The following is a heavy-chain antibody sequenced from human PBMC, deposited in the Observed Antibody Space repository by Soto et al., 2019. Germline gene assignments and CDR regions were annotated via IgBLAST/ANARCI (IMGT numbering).Heavy chain of an antibody. Sequence: ASVKVSCKASGYTFTSYDINWVRQATGQGLEWMGWMNPNSGNTGYAQKFQGRATMTRNTSISTAYMELSSLRSEDTAVYYCASRGTSSLEIDYSGHGTLVTVSS. J-gene: IGHJ4*01. CDR2: MNPNSGNT. D-gene: IGHD2-2*01. CDR1: GYTFTSYD. CDR3: ASRGTSSLEIDY. V-gene: IGHV1-8*01.